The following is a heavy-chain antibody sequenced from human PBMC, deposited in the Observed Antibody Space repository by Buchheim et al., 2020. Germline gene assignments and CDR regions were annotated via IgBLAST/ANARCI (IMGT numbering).Heavy chain of an antibody. D-gene: IGHD5-24*01. V-gene: IGHV3-74*01. CDR1: GFSFSNYW. Sequence: EVQLVESGGGLAQPGGSLRLSCAASGFSFSNYWMHWVRQIPGEGLAWVSRIHSDGSTTAYAAFVNGRFTISRDNAKNTLFLQMNNLRVEDSAVYFCARVNDYNYESFDVWG. CDR2: IHSDGSTT. CDR3: ARVNDYNYESFDV. J-gene: IGHJ3*01.